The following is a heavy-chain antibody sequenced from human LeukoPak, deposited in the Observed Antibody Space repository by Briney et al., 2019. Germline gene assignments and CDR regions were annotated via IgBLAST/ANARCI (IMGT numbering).Heavy chain of an antibody. CDR3: ARGSYTIFGVVTPNWFDP. CDR1: GGSFSGYY. D-gene: IGHD3-3*01. CDR2: INHSGST. Sequence: SETLSLTCAVSGGSFSGYYWNWIRQSPGKGLEWIGEINHSGSTHYNPSLKSRVTISVDTSQKQFSLRLTSVTAADTAVYYCARGSYTIFGVVTPNWFDPWGQGTLVTVSS. V-gene: IGHV4-34*01. J-gene: IGHJ5*02.